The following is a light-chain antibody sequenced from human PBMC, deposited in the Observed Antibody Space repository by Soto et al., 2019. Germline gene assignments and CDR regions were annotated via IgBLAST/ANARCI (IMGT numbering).Light chain of an antibody. V-gene: IGKV1-12*01. J-gene: IGKJ2*01. CDR3: QEASSFPQT. CDR2: AAS. Sequence: DIQMTQSPSTVSASVGDGVTITCRASQPISSWLAWFRQRPGKAPELLIYAASTLHRGVPSRFSGSGSGTDFALTISGLQPEDFATYYCQEASSFPQTIGQGTRVDIK. CDR1: QPISSW.